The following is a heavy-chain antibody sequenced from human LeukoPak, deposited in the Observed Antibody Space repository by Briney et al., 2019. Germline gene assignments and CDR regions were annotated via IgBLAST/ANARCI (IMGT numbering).Heavy chain of an antibody. Sequence: ASVNVSFKASGGTFSIYAISWVRQAPGQGLEWMGGIIPIFGTANYAQKFQGRVTITADESTSTAYMELSSLRSEDTAVYYCASRCTDFDYWGQGTLVTVSS. D-gene: IGHD2-8*01. J-gene: IGHJ4*02. CDR3: ASRCTDFDY. CDR2: IIPIFGTA. V-gene: IGHV1-69*13. CDR1: GGTFSIYA.